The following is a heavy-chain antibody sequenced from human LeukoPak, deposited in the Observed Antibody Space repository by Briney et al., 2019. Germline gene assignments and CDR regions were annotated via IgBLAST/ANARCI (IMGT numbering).Heavy chain of an antibody. D-gene: IGHD6-13*01. J-gene: IGHJ5*02. CDR1: GYSFTSYW. CDR3: ARHRPMYSRWFDP. CDR2: IDPSDSYT. V-gene: IGHV5-10-1*01. Sequence: GESLKISCKGSGYSFTSYWISWVRQMPGKGLEWMGRIDPSDSYTNYSPSFQVHVTISADKSISTAYLQWSSLKASDTAMYYCARHRPMYSRWFDPWGQGTLVTVSS.